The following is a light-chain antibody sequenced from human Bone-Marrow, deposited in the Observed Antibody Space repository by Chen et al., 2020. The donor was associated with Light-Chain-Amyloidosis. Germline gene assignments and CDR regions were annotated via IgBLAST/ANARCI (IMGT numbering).Light chain of an antibody. CDR3: QSADSSGSVGV. V-gene: IGLV3-25*03. CDR2: KDS. Sequence: SYELTQPPSVSVSPGQTARITCSGDALPKQYAYWYQQKPGQAPVLVIYKDSERPSGIPERFSGSSSGTTVTLTISGVQAEDEADYYCQSADSSGSVGVFGGGTKLTGL. J-gene: IGLJ3*02. CDR1: ALPKQY.